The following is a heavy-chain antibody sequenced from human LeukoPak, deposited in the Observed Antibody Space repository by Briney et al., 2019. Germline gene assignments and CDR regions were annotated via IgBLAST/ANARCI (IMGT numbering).Heavy chain of an antibody. CDR1: GFTFSSYA. D-gene: IGHD3-10*01. CDR3: TLLNYGSGSYYNPHEYALNDAFDI. V-gene: IGHV3-23*01. J-gene: IGHJ3*02. Sequence: PGGSLRLSCAASGFTFSSYAMSWVRQAPGKGLEWVSAISGSGGSTYYADSVKGRFTISRDNSKNTLYLQMNSLRAEDTAVYYCTLLNYGSGSYYNPHEYALNDAFDIWGQGTMVTVSS. CDR2: ISGSGGST.